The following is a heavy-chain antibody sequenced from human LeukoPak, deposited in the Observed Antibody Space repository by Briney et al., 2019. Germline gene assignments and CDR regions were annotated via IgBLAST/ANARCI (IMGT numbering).Heavy chain of an antibody. Sequence: GGSLRLSCAVSGFTVSSSYMTWVRQAPGKGLEWVSLIYAGGSTYYADSVKGRFTISRDNSKNTLYLQMNSLRAEVTAVYYCARRNSGSYDYWGQGTLVTVSS. CDR1: GFTVSSSY. CDR3: ARRNSGSYDY. D-gene: IGHD1-26*01. V-gene: IGHV3-53*01. CDR2: IYAGGST. J-gene: IGHJ4*02.